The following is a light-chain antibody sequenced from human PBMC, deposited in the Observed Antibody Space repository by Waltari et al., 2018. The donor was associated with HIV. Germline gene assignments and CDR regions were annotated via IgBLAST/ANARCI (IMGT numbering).Light chain of an antibody. CDR2: KAS. CDR1: QSISSW. J-gene: IGKJ1*01. V-gene: IGKV1-5*03. Sequence: DIQMTQSPSTLSASVGDRVTITCRASQSISSWLAWYQQKPGKAPTLLIDKASTLESVVPSRCSGSGSGTEFTLTISSLQPDDFATYYCQQYNRYSTFGQGTKVEIK. CDR3: QQYNRYST.